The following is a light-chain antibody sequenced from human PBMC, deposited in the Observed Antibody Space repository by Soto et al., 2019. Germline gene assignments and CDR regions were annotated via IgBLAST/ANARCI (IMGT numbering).Light chain of an antibody. CDR1: SSDVGSYKS. V-gene: IGLV2-14*01. CDR2: DVS. J-gene: IGLJ1*01. CDR3: LSFTSITTYV. Sequence: QAVVTQPASESGSPGQSITISCTGTSSDVGSYKSLSWYQQTPGKAPKLVIFDVSNRPSGVSDRFSGSKSGNTASLTISGLQPEDEADYYCLSFTSITTYVFGTGTKVTVL.